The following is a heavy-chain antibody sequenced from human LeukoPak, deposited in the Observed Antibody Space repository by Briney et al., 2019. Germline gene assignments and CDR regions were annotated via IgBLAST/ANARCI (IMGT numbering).Heavy chain of an antibody. J-gene: IGHJ3*02. V-gene: IGHV3-13*01. D-gene: IGHD6-19*01. Sequence: GGSLRLFCAASGFIFSSYEMHWVRQGSGKGLEWVSAIGAADTYYTGSVKGRFTISRENAKNSMYLQMNSLRAEDTAVYYCAREGEAGTGAYDIWGQGTMVTVSS. CDR3: AREGEAGTGAYDI. CDR1: GFIFSSYE. CDR2: IGAADT.